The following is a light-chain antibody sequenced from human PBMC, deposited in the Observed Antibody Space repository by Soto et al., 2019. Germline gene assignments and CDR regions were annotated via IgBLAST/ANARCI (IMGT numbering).Light chain of an antibody. CDR1: LGISNY. V-gene: IGKV1-27*01. J-gene: IGKJ1*01. CDR3: SSDLVVLWT. CDR2: AAS. Sequence: AATTRLASLGISNYLAWYQQKPGKVPNLLIYAASTLQSGVPSWFSGSGSGTDFTLTIRSLSAESFVLHYRSSDLVVLWTFGQGTKVDIK.